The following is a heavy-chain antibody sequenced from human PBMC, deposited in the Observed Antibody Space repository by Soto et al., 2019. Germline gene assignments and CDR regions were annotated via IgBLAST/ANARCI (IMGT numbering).Heavy chain of an antibody. Sequence: GASVKVSCKASGGTFSSYAISWVRQAPGQGLEWMGGIIPIFGTANYAQKFQGRVTITADKSTSTAYMELSSLRSEDTAVYYCARERSGRIQLWLPYYFDYWGQGTLVTVSS. CDR1: GGTFSSYA. CDR3: ARERSGRIQLWLPYYFDY. D-gene: IGHD5-18*01. J-gene: IGHJ4*02. CDR2: IIPIFGTA. V-gene: IGHV1-69*06.